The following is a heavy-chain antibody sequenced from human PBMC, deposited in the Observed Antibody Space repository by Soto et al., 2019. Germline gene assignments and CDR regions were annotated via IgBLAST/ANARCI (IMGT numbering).Heavy chain of an antibody. V-gene: IGHV3-33*01. CDR1: GFTFRSYG. CDR2: ISFDGSNK. Sequence: QVQLVESGGGVVQPGRSLRLSCAASGFTFRSYGMHWVRQAPGKGLEWVAVISFDGSNKYYVDSVKGRFTVSRDNSKNTLDLQMNSLRVEDTAVYYCARATLDYYDTSGYLYWGQGTLVTVSS. J-gene: IGHJ4*02. D-gene: IGHD3-22*01. CDR3: ARATLDYYDTSGYLY.